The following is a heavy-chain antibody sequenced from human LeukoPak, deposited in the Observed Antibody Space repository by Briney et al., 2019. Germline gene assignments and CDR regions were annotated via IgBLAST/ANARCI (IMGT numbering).Heavy chain of an antibody. Sequence: ASVKVSCKTFGHSFTHHGFSWVRQAPGQGLEWMGWISGYNGDTHYAQTFQGRVTLTSDTSTSTVYMELRSLRSDDTAVYYCARDPTNTSGRYAYFDYWGQGALVTVSS. CDR1: GHSFTHHG. V-gene: IGHV1-18*01. D-gene: IGHD6-19*01. CDR3: ARDPTNTSGRYAYFDY. J-gene: IGHJ4*02. CDR2: ISGYNGDT.